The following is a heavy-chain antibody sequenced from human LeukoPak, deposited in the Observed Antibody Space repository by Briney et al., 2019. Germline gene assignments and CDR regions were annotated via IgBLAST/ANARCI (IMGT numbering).Heavy chain of an antibody. Sequence: GGSLRLSCTAPGFTSANYAVSWVRQAPGKGLEWVSAITGSGGYTYYADSVKGRFTISRDDSKNTLYLQMYSLRAEDTAVYYCAKENSGKYPDYWGQGTLVTVSS. J-gene: IGHJ4*02. V-gene: IGHV3-23*01. CDR3: AKENSGKYPDY. D-gene: IGHD1-26*01. CDR2: ITGSGGYT. CDR1: GFTSANYA.